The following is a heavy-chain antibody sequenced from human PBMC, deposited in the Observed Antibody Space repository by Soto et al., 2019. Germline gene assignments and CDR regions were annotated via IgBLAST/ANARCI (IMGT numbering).Heavy chain of an antibody. Sequence: PVGSLRLSCAASGFPFSSYAMSWVRQAPGKGLEWVSAISGSGGSTYYADSVKGRFTISRDNSKNTLYLQMNSLRAEDTAVYYCAKVHARNCSSTSCRIGNYFDYWGQGTLVTVSS. CDR1: GFPFSSYA. V-gene: IGHV3-23*01. CDR2: ISGSGGST. J-gene: IGHJ4*02. CDR3: AKVHARNCSSTSCRIGNYFDY. D-gene: IGHD2-2*01.